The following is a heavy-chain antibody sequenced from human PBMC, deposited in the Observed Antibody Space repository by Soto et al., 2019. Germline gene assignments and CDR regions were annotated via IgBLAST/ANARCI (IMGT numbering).Heavy chain of an antibody. Sequence: QITLKESGPTLVKPTQTLTLTCTFSGFSLSTSGVGVGWIRQPPGKALEWLAVIYWDDDKRSSSSLKSRLTITNDTSKIQVDLTMTNMDPVDTATYYCARHPYYGFAPYSFDYWGQGILFAVSS. CDR2: IYWDDDK. D-gene: IGHD3-10*01. CDR1: GFSLSTSGVG. J-gene: IGHJ4*02. CDR3: ARHPYYGFAPYSFDY. V-gene: IGHV2-5*02.